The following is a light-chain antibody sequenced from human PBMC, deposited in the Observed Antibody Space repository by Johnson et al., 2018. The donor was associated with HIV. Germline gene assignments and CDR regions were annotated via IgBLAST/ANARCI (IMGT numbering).Light chain of an antibody. CDR2: DNN. V-gene: IGLV1-51*01. CDR3: GPWDSSLRSGF. CDR1: SSNIGNNY. Sequence: QAVLTQPPSVSAAPGQKVTISCSGSSSNIGNNYVSWYQQVPGAAPKLLIYDNNKRPSGIPDRFSGSKSGTSATLGITGLQTGDAAVYYCGPWDSSLRSGFFGTGTNVTVL. J-gene: IGLJ1*01.